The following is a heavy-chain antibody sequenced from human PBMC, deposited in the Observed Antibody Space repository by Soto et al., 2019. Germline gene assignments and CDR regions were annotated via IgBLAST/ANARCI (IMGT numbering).Heavy chain of an antibody. CDR1: GGSISSGDYY. CDR3: ARGLVDTAMVSLDY. J-gene: IGHJ4*02. Sequence: SETLSLTCTGSGGSISSGDYYWSWIRQPPGKGLEWIGYIYYSGSTYYNPSLKSRVTISVDTSKNQFSLKLSSVTAADTAVYYCARGLVDTAMVSLDYWGQGTLVTVS. V-gene: IGHV4-30-4*01. CDR2: IYYSGST. D-gene: IGHD5-18*01.